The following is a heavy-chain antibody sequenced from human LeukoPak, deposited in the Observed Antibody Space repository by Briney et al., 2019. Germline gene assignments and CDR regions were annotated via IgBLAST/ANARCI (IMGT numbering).Heavy chain of an antibody. CDR2: IYYSGST. V-gene: IGHV4-59*08. J-gene: IGHJ4*02. CDR3: ARRSGWHYVDY. D-gene: IGHD6-19*01. Sequence: PSETLSLTCTVSGGSISSYYWSWIRQPPGKGLEWIGYIYYSGSTKYNPSLKSRLTISVDTSKNQFSLKLSSVTAADTAVYYCARRSGWHYVDYWGQGTLVTVSS. CDR1: GGSISSYY.